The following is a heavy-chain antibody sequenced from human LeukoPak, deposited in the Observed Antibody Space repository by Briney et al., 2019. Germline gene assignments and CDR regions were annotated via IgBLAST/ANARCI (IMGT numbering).Heavy chain of an antibody. J-gene: IGHJ3*02. Sequence: GGSLTLSCTASGFTFSNAWMSWVRQAPGKGLEWVGRIKSKSDGGTTDYAAPVKGRFTISRDDSKNTQYLQMNSLKTEDTAVYYCIRLWFGEFIWGQGTMVSVSS. CDR2: IKSKSDGGTT. CDR3: IRLWFGEFI. CDR1: GFTFSNAW. D-gene: IGHD3-10*01. V-gene: IGHV3-15*01.